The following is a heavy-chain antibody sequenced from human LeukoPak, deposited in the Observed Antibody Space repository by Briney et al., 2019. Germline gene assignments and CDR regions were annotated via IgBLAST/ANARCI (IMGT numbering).Heavy chain of an antibody. CDR2: IIPIFGIA. Sequence: SVKVSCKASGGTFSSYAISWVRQAPGQGLEWMGRIIPIFGIANYAQKFRGRVTITADKSTSTAYMELSSLRSEDTAVYYCARDRDSSSSPDYYFDYWGQGTLVTVSS. J-gene: IGHJ4*02. CDR1: GGTFSSYA. V-gene: IGHV1-69*04. CDR3: ARDRDSSSSPDYYFDY. D-gene: IGHD6-6*01.